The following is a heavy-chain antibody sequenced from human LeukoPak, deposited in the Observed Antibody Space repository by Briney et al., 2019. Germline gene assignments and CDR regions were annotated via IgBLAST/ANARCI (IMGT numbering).Heavy chain of an antibody. CDR2: IRYDGSNK. CDR3: AKGRVPAAIPEYFQH. CDR1: GFTFSSYG. V-gene: IGHV3-30*02. J-gene: IGHJ1*01. D-gene: IGHD2-2*01. Sequence: GGSLRLSCAASGFTFSSYGMHWVRQAPGKGLEWVAFIRYDGSNKYYADSVKGRFTISRDNSKNTLYLQVNSLRAEDTAVYYCAKGRVPAAIPEYFQHWGQGTLVTVSS.